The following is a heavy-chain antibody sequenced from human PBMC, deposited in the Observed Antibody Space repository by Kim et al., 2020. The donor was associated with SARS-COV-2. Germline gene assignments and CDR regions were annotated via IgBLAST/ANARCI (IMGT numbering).Heavy chain of an antibody. CDR2: ISSSSSYI. V-gene: IGHV3-21*01. J-gene: IGHJ5*02. CDR1: GFTFSSYS. Sequence: GGSLRLSCAASGFTFSSYSMNWVRQAPGKGLEWVASISSSSSYIYYPDSVKGRFTISRDNAKNSLYLRMNSLRAEDTAVYYCARAPNWYD. CDR3: ARAPNWYD.